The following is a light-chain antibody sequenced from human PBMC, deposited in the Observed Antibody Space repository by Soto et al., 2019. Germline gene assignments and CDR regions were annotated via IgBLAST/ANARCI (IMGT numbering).Light chain of an antibody. Sequence: QSALTQPASVSGSPGQSITISCTGASSEVGGYNYVSWYQQHPGKTPILMIYDVSNRPSGVSNRFSGSKSGNTASLTISGLQAEDEADYYCSSYTSSSTLLYVFGTGTKVTVL. CDR1: SSEVGGYNY. V-gene: IGLV2-14*01. CDR3: SSYTSSSTLLYV. CDR2: DVS. J-gene: IGLJ1*01.